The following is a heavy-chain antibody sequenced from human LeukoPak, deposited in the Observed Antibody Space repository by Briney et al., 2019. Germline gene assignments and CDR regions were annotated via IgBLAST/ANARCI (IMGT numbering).Heavy chain of an antibody. Sequence: GSLRLSCAASGFTFSNCAMSWVRQPPGKGLEWIGEINHSGSTNYNPSLKSRVTISVDTSKNQFSLKLSSVTAADTAMYYCARGFNVLRYFDWPSRWFDPWGQGTLVTVSS. CDR2: INHSGST. CDR3: ARGFNVLRYFDWPSRWFDP. D-gene: IGHD3-9*01. V-gene: IGHV4-34*01. CDR1: GFTFSNCA. J-gene: IGHJ5*02.